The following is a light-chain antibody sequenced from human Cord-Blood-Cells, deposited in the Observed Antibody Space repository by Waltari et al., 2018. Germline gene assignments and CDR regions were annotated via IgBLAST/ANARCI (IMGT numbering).Light chain of an antibody. Sequence: DIVMTQSPDSLAASMGARATITCTSSPSVFYSSKNKNYLAWYQQKPGQPPKLLIYWASTRESGVPDRFSGSWSGTDFTLTISSLQAEDGAVYYCQQYYSAPYTFGQGTKLEIK. V-gene: IGKV4-1*01. CDR2: WAS. CDR1: PSVFYSSKNKNY. CDR3: QQYYSAPYT. J-gene: IGKJ2*01.